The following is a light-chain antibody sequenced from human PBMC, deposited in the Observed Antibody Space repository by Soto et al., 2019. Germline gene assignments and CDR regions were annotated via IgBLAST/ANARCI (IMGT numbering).Light chain of an antibody. V-gene: IGKV1-33*01. CDR1: QDITTY. CDR2: DAS. Sequence: EVTQTKTSLSASEGDRGTITCKTSQDITTYLSWYQQQPGKAPKLLIYDASNLETGVPSRFSGSGSGTDFTFTINCLQPEDIATYYCQQYNILPITFGQRGLLDIK. J-gene: IGKJ5*01. CDR3: QQYNILPIT.